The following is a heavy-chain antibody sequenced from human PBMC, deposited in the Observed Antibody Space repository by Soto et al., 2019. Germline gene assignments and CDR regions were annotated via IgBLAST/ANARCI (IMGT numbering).Heavy chain of an antibody. CDR1: GGSFSGYF. D-gene: IGHD3-10*02. V-gene: IGHV4-34*01. Sequence: QVQLQQWGAGLLKPSETLSLTCAVYGGSFSGYFWTWIRQPPGKGLEWIGEINHSGSNNYNPSLKRRVIISVDTSQNQFSLRLSSVTAADTAVYFCARGVPGDFYYMDVWGKGTTVTVSS. CDR2: INHSGSN. CDR3: ARGVPGDFYYMDV. J-gene: IGHJ6*03.